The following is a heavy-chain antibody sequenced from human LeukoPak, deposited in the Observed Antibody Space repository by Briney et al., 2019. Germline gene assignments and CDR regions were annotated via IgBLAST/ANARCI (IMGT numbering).Heavy chain of an antibody. CDR1: GYSFTSYW. V-gene: IGHV5-51*01. D-gene: IGHD3-22*01. Sequence: GESLKISCKGSGYSFTSYWIGWVRQMPGKGLEWMGIIYPGDSDTKYSPSFQGQVTISADRSVSTAYLQWSSLKASDTAMYYCARGGSGYYYDFDFWGQGTLVTVSS. J-gene: IGHJ4*02. CDR3: ARGGSGYYYDFDF. CDR2: IYPGDSDT.